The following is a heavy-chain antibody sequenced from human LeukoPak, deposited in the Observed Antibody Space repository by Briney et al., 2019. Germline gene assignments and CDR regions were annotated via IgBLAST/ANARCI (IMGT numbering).Heavy chain of an antibody. V-gene: IGHV1-8*03. CDR3: ARGRSTGYPYYFEY. J-gene: IGHJ4*02. CDR1: GYTLTSYD. D-gene: IGHD5-12*01. Sequence: ASVKVSCKASGYTLTSYDINWVRQATGQGLEWMGWMNPNSGSTGYAQKFQGRVTITGNTSISTAYMELSGLRSEDTAVYYCARGRSTGYPYYFEYWGQGTLVTVSS. CDR2: MNPNSGST.